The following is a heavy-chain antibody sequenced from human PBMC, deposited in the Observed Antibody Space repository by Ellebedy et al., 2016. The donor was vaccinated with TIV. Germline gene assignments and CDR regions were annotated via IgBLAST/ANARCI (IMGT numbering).Heavy chain of an antibody. D-gene: IGHD6-19*01. Sequence: GESLKISCAASGFSFTNYALTWVRQAPGKGLEWLSHISTGGDSTYYADSVKGRFTISRDNSKNTVYLDMNRLTAEDTAVYYCAKPPEHWLIHTGLESWGQGTLVTVAS. CDR1: GFSFTNYA. V-gene: IGHV3-23*01. CDR3: AKPPEHWLIHTGLES. J-gene: IGHJ4*02. CDR2: ISTGGDST.